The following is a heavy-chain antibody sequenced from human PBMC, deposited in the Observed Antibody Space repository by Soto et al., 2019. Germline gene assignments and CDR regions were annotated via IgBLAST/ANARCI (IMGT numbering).Heavy chain of an antibody. D-gene: IGHD4-17*01. V-gene: IGHV4-31*03. CDR1: GGSISSGGYL. CDR2: IHYSGNT. J-gene: IGHJ3*02. Sequence: QVQLQESGPGLVKPSQTLSLTCTVSGGSISSGGYLWSWIRQHPGKGLEWIGYIHYSGNTYYNPSLMSRVTISMDTSKKHFSLKLSSVTAADTAVYYCATSTVTKEPDAFDIWGQGTMVTVSA. CDR3: ATSTVTKEPDAFDI.